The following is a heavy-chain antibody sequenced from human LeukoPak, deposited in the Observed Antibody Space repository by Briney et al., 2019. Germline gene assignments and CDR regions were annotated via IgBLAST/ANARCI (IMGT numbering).Heavy chain of an antibody. D-gene: IGHD3-3*01. CDR2: IKDGGSEK. CDR1: WFIFSNFF. J-gene: IGHJ4*02. V-gene: IGHV3-7*01. Sequence: GSPKPSFAGPWFIFSNFFMGWVRPAPGQGPGGVVSIKDGGSEKYYVDSVRGRFTISRDNTMNSLYLQMSSLRAEDTAVYYCATDRGWRTSGYYLYYFEYWGQGTLVTYSS. CDR3: ATDRGWRTSGYYLYYFEY.